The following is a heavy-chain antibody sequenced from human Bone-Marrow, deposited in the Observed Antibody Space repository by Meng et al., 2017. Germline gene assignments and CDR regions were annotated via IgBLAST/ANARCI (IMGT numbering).Heavy chain of an antibody. CDR2: INPKSGDT. CDR3: ARDEDISAAGKLFGDY. CDR1: GYNVPDYY. Sequence: QVQLGQSAAEVKKPGASVKVSCKPSGYNVPDYYIHWVRRAPGQGLEWMGRINPKSGDTHYAQKFQARVTMTGDTSISTAYMELSGLRSDDTAMYYCARDEDISAAGKLFGDYWGQGTLVTVSS. D-gene: IGHD6-25*01. V-gene: IGHV1-2*06. J-gene: IGHJ4*02.